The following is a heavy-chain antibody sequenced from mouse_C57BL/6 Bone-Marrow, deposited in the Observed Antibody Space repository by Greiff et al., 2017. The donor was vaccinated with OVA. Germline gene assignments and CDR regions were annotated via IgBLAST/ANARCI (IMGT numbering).Heavy chain of an antibody. CDR2: FYPGSGSI. J-gene: IGHJ2*01. Sequence: QVTLKESGAELVKPGASVKLSCKASGYTFTEYTIHWVKQRSGQGLEWIGWFYPGSGSIKYNEKFKDKATLTADKSSSTVYMELSRLTSEDSAVYFCARHEERWLLLHYWGQGTTLTVSS. D-gene: IGHD2-3*01. CDR3: ARHEERWLLLHY. V-gene: IGHV1-62-2*01. CDR1: GYTFTEYT.